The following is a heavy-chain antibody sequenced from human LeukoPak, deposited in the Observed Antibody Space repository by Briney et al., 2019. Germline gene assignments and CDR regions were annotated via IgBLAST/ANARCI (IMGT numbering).Heavy chain of an antibody. CDR3: ARTSKSLTDY. CDR1: GYSISSGYY. CDR2: IYHSGST. V-gene: IGHV4-38-2*01. Sequence: PSETVSLTCAVSGYSISSGYYWGWIRPPPGQGLEWIGTIYHSGSTYYNPSLKSRVTISVDTSKNQFSLELSSVTAADTHVYYCARTSKSLTDYWGHRTLVTVSS. J-gene: IGHJ4*01. D-gene: IGHD4-11*01.